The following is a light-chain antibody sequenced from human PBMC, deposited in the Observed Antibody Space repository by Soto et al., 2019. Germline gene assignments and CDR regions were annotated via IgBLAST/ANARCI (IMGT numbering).Light chain of an antibody. CDR2: AAS. CDR1: QGISSY. J-gene: IGKJ2*01. Sequence: IPMTQSPSSFSASTGDRVTITCRASQGISSYLAWYQQKPGKAPNLLIYAASTLQSGVPSRFSGSGSGTDFTLTISCLQSEDFATYYCQQYYSYPYTFGQGTKLEI. CDR3: QQYYSYPYT. V-gene: IGKV1-8*01.